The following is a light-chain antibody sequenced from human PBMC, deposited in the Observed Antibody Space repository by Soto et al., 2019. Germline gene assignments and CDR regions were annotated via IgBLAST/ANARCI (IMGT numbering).Light chain of an antibody. Sequence: QSVLTQPGAVSGSPGQSITSSCTGTSSDVGGYNYVAWYQQHPGKAPKLMIYEVSNRPSGVSNRFSGSKSGNTASLTISGLQAEDEADSYCSSYTTSSTAYVFGTGTKVTVL. CDR1: SSDVGGYNY. J-gene: IGLJ1*01. CDR3: SSYTTSSTAYV. CDR2: EVS. V-gene: IGLV2-14*01.